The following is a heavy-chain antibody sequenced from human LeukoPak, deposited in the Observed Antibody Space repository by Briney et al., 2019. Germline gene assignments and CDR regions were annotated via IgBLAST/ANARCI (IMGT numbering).Heavy chain of an antibody. D-gene: IGHD6-13*01. J-gene: IGHJ4*02. CDR1: GYTLTELS. CDR3: VASLGYSSSTFDY. V-gene: IGHV1-24*01. CDR2: FDPEDGGT. Sequence: ASVKVSCKVSGYTLTELSMHWVRQAPGKGLEWKGGFDPEDGGTIYAQKFQGRVTMTEDTSTDTAYMELSSLRSEDTAVYYCVASLGYSSSTFDYWGQGTLVTVSS.